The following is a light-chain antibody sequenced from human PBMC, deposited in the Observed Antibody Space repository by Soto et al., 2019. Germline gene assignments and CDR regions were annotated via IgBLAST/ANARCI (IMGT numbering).Light chain of an antibody. CDR1: QSLLFISNQKNY. CDR2: WAS. CDR3: QQYYDPPVT. J-gene: IGKJ5*01. V-gene: IGKV4-1*01. Sequence: DIVMTQSPDSLAVSLGERATINCKSSQSLLFISNQKNYLAWYQQKPGQPPKLLIYWASTRESGVPDRFIGSGSGTDFTLTISSLQAEDVAVYCCQQYYDPPVTFGQGTRLEIK.